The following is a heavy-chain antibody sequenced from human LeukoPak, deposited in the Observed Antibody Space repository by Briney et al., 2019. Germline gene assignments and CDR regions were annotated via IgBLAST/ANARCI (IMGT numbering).Heavy chain of an antibody. J-gene: IGHJ6*02. Sequence: PGGSLRLSCAASGFTFSSYAMSWVRQAPGKGLEWVSAISGSGGSTYYADSVKGRFTISRDNSKNTLYLQMNSLRDEDTAVYYCAGARTYYYAMDVWGQGTTVTVSS. D-gene: IGHD1-26*01. V-gene: IGHV3-23*01. CDR3: AGARTYYYAMDV. CDR2: ISGSGGST. CDR1: GFTFSSYA.